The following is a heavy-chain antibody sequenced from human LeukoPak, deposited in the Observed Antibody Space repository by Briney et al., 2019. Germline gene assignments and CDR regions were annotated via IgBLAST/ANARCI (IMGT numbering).Heavy chain of an antibody. CDR1: GFTFSSYG. CDR2: IRYDGSNK. D-gene: IGHD5-18*01. V-gene: IGHV3-30*02. J-gene: IGHJ3*02. Sequence: PGGSLRLSCAASGFTFSSYGMHWVRQAPGKGLEWVAFIRYDGSNKYYADSVKGRFTISRDNSKNTLYLQMNSLRAEDTAVYYCAKGMSAMAKSDAFDNWGQGTMVTVSS. CDR3: AKGMSAMAKSDAFDN.